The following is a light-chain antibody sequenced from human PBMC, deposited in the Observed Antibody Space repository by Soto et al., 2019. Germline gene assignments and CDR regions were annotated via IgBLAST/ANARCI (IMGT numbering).Light chain of an antibody. CDR2: DAS. Sequence: DIQMTQSPSTLSASVGDRVTITCRASQSISSWLAWYQQKPGKAPKLLIYDASSFESGVPSRFSGRGSGKEFTLTIRSLQPDDFGTYYRQQDNSYSTRTIGQGTKVEIK. J-gene: IGKJ1*01. CDR3: QQDNSYSTRT. CDR1: QSISSW. V-gene: IGKV1-5*01.